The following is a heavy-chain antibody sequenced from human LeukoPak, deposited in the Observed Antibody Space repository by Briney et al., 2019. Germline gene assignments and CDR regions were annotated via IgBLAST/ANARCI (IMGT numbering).Heavy chain of an antibody. V-gene: IGHV4-39*01. D-gene: IGHD6-13*01. CDR3: VRSLATSGMY. CDR2: TPYSGDT. J-gene: IGHJ4*02. Sequence: SETLSLTCTVSGDSISSSNYYWGWIRQPPGKGLEWIGCTPYSGDTVYNPSLKSRIIISVDTSKNQFPLRLTSVTAADTAVYYCVRSLATSGMYWGQGTLVTVSS. CDR1: GDSISSSNYY.